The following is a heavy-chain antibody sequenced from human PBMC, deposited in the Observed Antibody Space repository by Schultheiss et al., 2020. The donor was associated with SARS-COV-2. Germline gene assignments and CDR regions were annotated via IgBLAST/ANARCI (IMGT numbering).Heavy chain of an antibody. CDR2: INAGNGNT. V-gene: IGHV1-3*01. CDR1: GYTFTSYA. Sequence: ASVKVSCKASGYTFTSYAMHWVRQAPGQRLEWMGWINAGNGNTKYSQKFQGRVTITADKSTSTAYMELSSLRSEDTAVYYCARAGWEYSSSWYWFDPWGQGTLVTVSS. D-gene: IGHD6-13*01. J-gene: IGHJ5*02. CDR3: ARAGWEYSSSWYWFDP.